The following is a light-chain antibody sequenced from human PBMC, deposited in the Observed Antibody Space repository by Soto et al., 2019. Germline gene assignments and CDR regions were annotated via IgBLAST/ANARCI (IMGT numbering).Light chain of an antibody. J-gene: IGLJ1*01. V-gene: IGLV2-8*01. Sequence: QSVLTQPPSASGSPGQSVTISCTGTSSDVGGYNYVSWYQQHPGQAPKLTIYEVYKRPSGVPDRFSGSKSGNTASLTVSGLQAEDEADYYCNSYAGSNIVFGTGTKVTVL. CDR2: EVY. CDR1: SSDVGGYNY. CDR3: NSYAGSNIV.